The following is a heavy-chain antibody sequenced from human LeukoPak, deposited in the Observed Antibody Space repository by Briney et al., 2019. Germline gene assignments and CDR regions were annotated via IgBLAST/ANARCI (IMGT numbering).Heavy chain of an antibody. D-gene: IGHD3-10*01. CDR3: ATRYYGSGSYYNVEGMDV. CDR2: IYYSGST. J-gene: IGHJ6*02. CDR1: GVSISSYY. V-gene: IGHV4-59*01. Sequence: SETLSLTCTVSGVSISSYYWSWIRQPPGKGLEWIGYIYYSGSTNYNPSLKSRVTISVDTSKNQFSLKLSSVTAADTAVYYCATRYYGSGSYYNVEGMDVWGQGTTVTVSS.